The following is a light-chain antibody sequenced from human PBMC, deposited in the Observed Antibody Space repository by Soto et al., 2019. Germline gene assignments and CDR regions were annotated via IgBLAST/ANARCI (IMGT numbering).Light chain of an antibody. CDR3: CSYARVNKYV. Sequence: QSVLTQPASVSVSPGQSITISCTGTSSDVGGYNFVSWYQHHPGKAPKLMIYEASKRPSGVSNRFSGSKSGNTASLTISGLQAEDEADYYCCSYARVNKYVFGTGTKVTVL. CDR1: SSDVGGYNF. CDR2: EAS. J-gene: IGLJ1*01. V-gene: IGLV2-23*01.